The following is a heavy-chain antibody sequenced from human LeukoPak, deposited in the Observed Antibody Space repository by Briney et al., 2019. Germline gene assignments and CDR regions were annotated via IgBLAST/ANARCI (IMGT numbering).Heavy chain of an antibody. J-gene: IGHJ4*02. V-gene: IGHV3-23*01. D-gene: IGHD6-19*01. CDR2: IGSFGTIT. Sequence: PGGSLRLSCAASGFSFSSFAMSWVRQTPGKGLEWVSAIGSFGTITYYANSVKGRFTISRDNSKNTLYLQMNSLRAEDTAIYYCAKDPPSSGWPNSFDYWGQGTLVTVSS. CDR1: GFSFSSFA. CDR3: AKDPPSSGWPNSFDY.